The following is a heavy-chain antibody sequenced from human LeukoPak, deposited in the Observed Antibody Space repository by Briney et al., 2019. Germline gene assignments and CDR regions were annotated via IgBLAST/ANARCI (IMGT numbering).Heavy chain of an antibody. Sequence: GRSLRLSCTASGFTFSAYGIHWVRQAPGKGLEWLAVIWYDGTNKYYADSVKGRFTTSRDNSKNTVSLQMNSLRAEDTALYYCAKDDSGSLDYWGQGTLVTVSS. CDR3: AKDDSGSLDY. CDR2: IWYDGTNK. V-gene: IGHV3-33*06. CDR1: GFTFSAYG. J-gene: IGHJ4*02. D-gene: IGHD1-26*01.